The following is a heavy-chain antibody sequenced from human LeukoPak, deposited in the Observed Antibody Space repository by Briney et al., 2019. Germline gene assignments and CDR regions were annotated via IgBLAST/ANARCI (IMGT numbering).Heavy chain of an antibody. CDR2: ISGSGGAT. D-gene: IGHD3-22*01. J-gene: IGHJ4*02. CDR1: GFTFGLFA. CDR3: AKDGYNYDSSGHFDY. Sequence: GGCLRLSCAAAGFTFGLFAMHWVRQAPGKGLEWVSAISGSGGATYHADADSVKGRFTISRDNSKNALYLEINNLRAEDTAVYYCAKDGYNYDSSGHFDYWGQGTLVTVSS. V-gene: IGHV3-23*01.